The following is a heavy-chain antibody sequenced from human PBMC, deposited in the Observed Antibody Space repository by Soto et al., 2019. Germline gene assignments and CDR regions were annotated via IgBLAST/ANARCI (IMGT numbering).Heavy chain of an antibody. CDR1: GFSLSTSGVG. CDR3: AHPNPRIDYGGTWFDP. J-gene: IGHJ5*02. Sequence: SGPTLVNPTQTLTLTCTFSGFSLSTSGVGVGWIRQPPGKALEWLALIYWDDDKRYSPSLKSRLTITKDTSKNQVVLTMTNMDPVDTATYYCAHPNPRIDYGGTWFDPWGQGTLVTVSS. D-gene: IGHD4-17*01. V-gene: IGHV2-5*02. CDR2: IYWDDDK.